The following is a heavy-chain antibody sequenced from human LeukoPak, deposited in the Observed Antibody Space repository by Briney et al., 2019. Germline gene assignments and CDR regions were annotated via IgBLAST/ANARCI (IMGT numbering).Heavy chain of an antibody. V-gene: IGHV4-39*07. Sequence: SETLSLTCTVSGGSISSSSYYWGWIRQPPGKGLEWIGSIYYSGSTYYNPSLKSRVTISVDTSKNQFSLKLSSVTAADTAVYYCAREMAERYYDILTGYYTRDAFDIWGQGTMVTVSS. CDR1: GGSISSSSYY. J-gene: IGHJ3*02. CDR2: IYYSGST. CDR3: AREMAERYYDILTGYYTRDAFDI. D-gene: IGHD3-9*01.